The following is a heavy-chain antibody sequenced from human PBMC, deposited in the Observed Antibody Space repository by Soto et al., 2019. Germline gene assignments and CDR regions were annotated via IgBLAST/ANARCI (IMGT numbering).Heavy chain of an antibody. V-gene: IGHV3-53*02. Sequence: EVQLVETGGGLIQPGGSLRLSCAASGFTVSSNYMIWVRQAPGKGLEWVSVIYSSGSTSSAVSVKGRFTISRDNSKNTVSLQMNSLRAEDTAVYYCARGIAVAGTLEYFDFWGQGTLVTVSS. CDR1: GFTVSSNY. J-gene: IGHJ4*02. D-gene: IGHD6-19*01. CDR3: ARGIAVAGTLEYFDF. CDR2: IYSSGST.